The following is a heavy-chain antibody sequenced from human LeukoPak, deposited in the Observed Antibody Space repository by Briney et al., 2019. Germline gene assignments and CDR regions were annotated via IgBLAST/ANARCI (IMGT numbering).Heavy chain of an antibody. V-gene: IGHV4-59*01. CDR2: IYYSGST. Sequence: SETLSLTCTVSGGSISPYYWSWIRQPPGKGLEWIGYIYYSGSTNYNPSLRSRVTISLDTSKNQFSLKLSSVTAADTAVYYCARSTWLLDKWGQGTLVTVSS. CDR1: GGSISPYY. CDR3: ARSTWLLDK. D-gene: IGHD3-22*01. J-gene: IGHJ4*02.